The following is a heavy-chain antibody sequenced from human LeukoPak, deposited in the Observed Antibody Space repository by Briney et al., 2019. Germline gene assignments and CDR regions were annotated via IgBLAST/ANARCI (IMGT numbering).Heavy chain of an antibody. CDR3: ARKIDYSNYLDY. Sequence: SLRLSCAASGFTFSSYGMHWVRQAPGKGLEWVAVIWSDGSKRYYTASVKGRFTISRDNSKNTLYLHMNSLRAEDTAVYYCARKIDYSNYLDYWGQGTLVTVSS. CDR2: IWSDGSKR. CDR1: GFTFSSYG. J-gene: IGHJ4*02. V-gene: IGHV3-33*01. D-gene: IGHD4-11*01.